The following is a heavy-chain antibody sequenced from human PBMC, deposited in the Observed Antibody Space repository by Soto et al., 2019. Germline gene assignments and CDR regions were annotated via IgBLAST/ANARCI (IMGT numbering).Heavy chain of an antibody. D-gene: IGHD1-26*01. Sequence: SETLSLTCTVSGGSISSGGYYLRWIRQHPGKGLEWIGYIYYSGSTYYNPSLKSRVTISVDTSKNKFSLKLSSVTAADTAVYYCARDRVELGRYYYYYYGMDVWGQGTTATVSS. CDR2: IYYSGST. V-gene: IGHV4-31*03. CDR3: ARDRVELGRYYYYYYGMDV. CDR1: GGSISSGGYY. J-gene: IGHJ6*02.